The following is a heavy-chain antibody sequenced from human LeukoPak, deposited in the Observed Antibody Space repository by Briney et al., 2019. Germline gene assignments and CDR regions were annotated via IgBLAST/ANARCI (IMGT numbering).Heavy chain of an antibody. V-gene: IGHV3-15*01. Sequence: PGGSLRLSCAASGFTFSNAWMRWVRQAPGKGVEWVGRIKRNADGCTTDYAAREKGRYNISTDDSENTLYLQMNSLNTEDTAVYYCSTDDGYFDYGGQGTLV. CDR2: IKRNADGCTT. J-gene: IGHJ4*02. CDR1: GFTFSNAW. CDR3: STDDGYFDY.